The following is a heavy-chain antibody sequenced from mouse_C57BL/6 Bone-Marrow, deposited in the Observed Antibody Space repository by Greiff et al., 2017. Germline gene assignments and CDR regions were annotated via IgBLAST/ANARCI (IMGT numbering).Heavy chain of an antibody. V-gene: IGHV1-69*01. J-gene: IGHJ2*01. Sequence: QVQLQQPGAELVMPGASVKLSCKASGYTFTSYWMHWVKQRPGQGLEWIGEIDPSDSYTNYNQKFKGKSTLTVDKSSSTAYMQVSSLTSEDSAVYYCAREVGLLGDYFDYWGQGTTLTVSS. CDR3: AREVGLLGDYFDY. D-gene: IGHD1-1*01. CDR2: IDPSDSYT. CDR1: GYTFTSYW.